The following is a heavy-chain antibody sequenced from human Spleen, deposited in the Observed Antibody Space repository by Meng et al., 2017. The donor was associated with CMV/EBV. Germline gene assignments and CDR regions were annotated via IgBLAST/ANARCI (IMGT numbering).Heavy chain of an antibody. J-gene: IGHJ4*02. CDR1: GFTFNDYS. CDR2: ISSSSHYI. D-gene: IGHD1-26*01. V-gene: IGHV3-21*01. CDR3: ARGGGGWEELQYDY. Sequence: GESLKISCAASGFTFNDYSMNWVRQAPGKGLEWVSSISSSSHYIYYADSVKGRFTISRDNAKNSLYLQMNSLRAEDTAVYYCARGGGGWEELQYDYWGQGTPVTVSS.